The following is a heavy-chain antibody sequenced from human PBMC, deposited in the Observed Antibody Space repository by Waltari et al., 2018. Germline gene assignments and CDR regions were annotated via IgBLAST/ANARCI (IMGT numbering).Heavy chain of an antibody. J-gene: IGHJ4*02. CDR3: ATNLGIYSIYYFDF. Sequence: EVQLVESGGGLIQPGGYLRLSCAVSGFNVSRTYMHWVRQAPGKGLEWVSVIYGAGITYYADSVKGRFTISRDLSRNIVYLQMNNLRAEDTAIFYCATNLGIYSIYYFDFWGQGTLVTVSS. CDR2: IYGAGIT. V-gene: IGHV3-53*01. CDR1: GFNVSRTY. D-gene: IGHD3-10*01.